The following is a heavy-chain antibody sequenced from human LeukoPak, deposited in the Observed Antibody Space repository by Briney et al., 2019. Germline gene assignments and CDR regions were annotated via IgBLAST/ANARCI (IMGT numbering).Heavy chain of an antibody. CDR2: IGSSSSTI. J-gene: IGHJ4*02. D-gene: IGHD3-22*01. Sequence: GGSLRLSCAASGFTFSSYAMNWVRQAPGKGLDWVSYIGSSSSTIYYADSVQGRFTISRDNAKNSLYLQMNSLRAEDTAVYYCAKDRYYYDSSGYYYFDYWGQGTLVTVSS. CDR1: GFTFSSYA. CDR3: AKDRYYYDSSGYYYFDY. V-gene: IGHV3-48*01.